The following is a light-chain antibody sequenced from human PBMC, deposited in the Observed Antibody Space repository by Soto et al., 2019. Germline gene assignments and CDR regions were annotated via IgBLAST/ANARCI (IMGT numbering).Light chain of an antibody. V-gene: IGKV3-11*01. CDR1: RSVSRY. CDR3: QQRSNWPPWT. J-gene: IGKJ1*01. CDR2: DAS. Sequence: EIVLTQSPATLSLSPGERATLSCRSSRSVSRYLAWYQQKPGQAPRLLIFDASNRATGIPARFSGSGSGTEFTLTISSLEPEDFAVYYCQQRSNWPPWTFGQGTKVEIK.